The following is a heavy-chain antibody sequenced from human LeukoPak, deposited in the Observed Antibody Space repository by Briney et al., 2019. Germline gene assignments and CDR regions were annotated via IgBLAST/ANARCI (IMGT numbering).Heavy chain of an antibody. CDR3: ARDICSSTNCYTQLPFDI. V-gene: IGHV4-4*07. J-gene: IGHJ3*02. D-gene: IGHD2-2*02. CDR2: IYTSGST. CDR1: GGSISSYY. Sequence: SETLSLTCTVAGGSISSYYWSWIRQPAGKGLEWIGRIYTSGSTNYNPSLKSRVTMSVDTSKNQFSLKLSSVTAADTAVYYCARDICSSTNCYTQLPFDIWRQGTMVTVSS.